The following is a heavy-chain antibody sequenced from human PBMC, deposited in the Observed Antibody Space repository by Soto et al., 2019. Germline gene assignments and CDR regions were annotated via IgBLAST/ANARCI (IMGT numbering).Heavy chain of an antibody. CDR2: MSYDGSHE. Sequence: PGGSLRLSCAASGFTFSSYGFHWVRQAPGKGLEWVAVMSYDGSHEYYADSVKGRFTISRDNSKNTLYLQMNSLRVEDTAVYYCAKDLSKYTPWDYMDVWGKGTTVTVSS. V-gene: IGHV3-30*18. CDR1: GFTFSSYG. D-gene: IGHD2-15*01. CDR3: AKDLSKYTPWDYMDV. J-gene: IGHJ6*03.